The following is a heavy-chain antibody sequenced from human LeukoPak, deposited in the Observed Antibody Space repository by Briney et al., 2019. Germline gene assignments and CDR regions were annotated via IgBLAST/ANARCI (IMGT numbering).Heavy chain of an antibody. D-gene: IGHD3-3*01. CDR1: GGSIRSYY. V-gene: IGHV4-59*01. CDR2: IYYSGST. CDR3: ARVYDFWSGYCTFDY. J-gene: IGHJ4*02. Sequence: PSETLSLTCTVSGGSIRSYYWSWIRQPPGKGLEWIGYIYYSGSTNYNPSLKSRVTISVDTSKNQFSLKLSSVTAADTAVYYCARVYDFWSGYCTFDYWGQGTLVTVSS.